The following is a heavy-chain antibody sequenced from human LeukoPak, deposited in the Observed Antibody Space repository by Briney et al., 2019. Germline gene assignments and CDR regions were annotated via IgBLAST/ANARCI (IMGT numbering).Heavy chain of an antibody. J-gene: IGHJ4*02. V-gene: IGHV5-51*01. CDR1: RYSFTNFW. CDR2: VYPGDSDT. CDR3: ATHTGGSGSGWYPRY. D-gene: IGHD6-19*01. Sequence: GESLKISCKASRYSFTNFWIGWVSQMPGKGLEWMGIVYPGDSDTRYSPSFQGQVTISADKSTNTAYLQWSSLKASDSAIYYCATHTGGSGSGWYPRYWGQGTLVTVSS.